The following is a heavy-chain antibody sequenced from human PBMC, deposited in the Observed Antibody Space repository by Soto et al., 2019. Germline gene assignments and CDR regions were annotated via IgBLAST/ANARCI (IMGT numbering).Heavy chain of an antibody. CDR2: IFYYGINN. V-gene: IGHV3-30*18. Sequence: GGSLRLSCAASGFTFSSYGMHWVRQAPGKKLKKVAVIFYYGINNYYADSVNGRFTISRDNSKNTLYLQMISLRAEDTAVYYCAKNVATMVRGVIGDYYYYYGMDVWGQGTTVTVSS. CDR3: AKNVATMVRGVIGDYYYYYGMDV. CDR1: GFTFSSYG. J-gene: IGHJ6*02. D-gene: IGHD3-10*01.